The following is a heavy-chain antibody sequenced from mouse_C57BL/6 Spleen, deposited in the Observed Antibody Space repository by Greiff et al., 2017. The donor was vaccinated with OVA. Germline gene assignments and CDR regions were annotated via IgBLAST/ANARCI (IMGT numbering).Heavy chain of an antibody. D-gene: IGHD4-1*01. J-gene: IGHJ2*01. CDR2: IYPGDGDN. V-gene: IGHV1-82*01. Sequence: VQLQQSGPELVKPGASVKISCKASGYAFSSSWMNWVKQRPGKGLEWIGRIYPGDGDNNYNGKFKGKATLTADKSSSTAYLQLSSLTSEDSAVYFCARGELGRQNYFDYWGQGTTLTVSS. CDR1: GYAFSSSW. CDR3: ARGELGRQNYFDY.